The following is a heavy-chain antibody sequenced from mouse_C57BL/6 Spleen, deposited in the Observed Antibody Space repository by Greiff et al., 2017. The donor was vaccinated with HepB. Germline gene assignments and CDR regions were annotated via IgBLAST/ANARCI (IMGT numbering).Heavy chain of an antibody. CDR3: ARSRTAQAYFDY. V-gene: IGHV1-52*01. CDR2: IDPSDSET. J-gene: IGHJ2*01. CDR1: GYTFTSYW. D-gene: IGHD3-2*02. Sequence: VQLQQSGAELVRPGSSVKLSCKASGYTFTSYWMHWVKQRPIQGLEWIGNIDPSDSETHYNQKFKDKATLTVDKSSSTAYMQLSSLTSEDSAVYYCARSRTAQAYFDYWGQGTTLTVSS.